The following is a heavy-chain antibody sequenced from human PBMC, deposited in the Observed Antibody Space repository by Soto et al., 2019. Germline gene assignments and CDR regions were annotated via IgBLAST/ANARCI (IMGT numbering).Heavy chain of an antibody. J-gene: IGHJ6*03. CDR3: AKDEVSMRFLEPHRRDYYYYYMDV. CDR2: ISGSGGST. CDR1: GFTFSSYA. Sequence: GGSLRLSCAASGFTFSSYAMSWVRQAPGKGLEWVSAISGSGGSTYYADSVKGRFTISRDNSKNTLYLQMNSLRAEDTAVYYCAKDEVSMRFLEPHRRDYYYYYMDVWGKGTTVTVSS. V-gene: IGHV3-23*01. D-gene: IGHD3-3*01.